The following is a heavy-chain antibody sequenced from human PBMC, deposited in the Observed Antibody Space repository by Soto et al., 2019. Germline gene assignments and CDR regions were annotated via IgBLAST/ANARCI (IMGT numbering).Heavy chain of an antibody. CDR1: GFTFSTYA. CDR3: TRTYYYESSGYRFDY. V-gene: IGHV3-30-3*01. J-gene: IGHJ4*02. Sequence: GGSLRLSCAASGFTFSTYAMHWVRQAPGKGLEWVAVISYDGTNKYYADSVKGRFTFSRDNSKNTLYLQMNSPRAEDTAVYYCTRTYYYESSGYRFDYWSQGTLVTVSS. D-gene: IGHD3-22*01. CDR2: ISYDGTNK.